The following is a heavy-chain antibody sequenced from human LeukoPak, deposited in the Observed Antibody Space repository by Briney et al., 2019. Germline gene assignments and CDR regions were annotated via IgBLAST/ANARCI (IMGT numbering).Heavy chain of an antibody. CDR2: ISGSGGST. D-gene: IGHD2-2*03. CDR3: AKASGYCSRTSCSIGWFQP. J-gene: IGHJ5*02. Sequence: GGSLRLSCAASGFTFSSYAMSWVRQAPGKGLEWVSTISGSGGSTYSADSVKGRFTISRDNSKSTLYLQMNSLRAEDKAVYYGAKASGYCSRTSCSIGWFQPWGQGTRVSVPS. V-gene: IGHV3-23*01. CDR1: GFTFSSYA.